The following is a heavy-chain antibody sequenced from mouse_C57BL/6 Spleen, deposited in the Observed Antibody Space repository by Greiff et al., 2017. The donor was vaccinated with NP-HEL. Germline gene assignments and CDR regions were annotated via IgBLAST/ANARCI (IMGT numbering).Heavy chain of an antibody. CDR3: ARTAYGSSPYYAMDY. Sequence: QVQLQQSGAELAKPGASVKLSCKASGYTFTSYWMHWVKQRPGQGLEWIGYINPSSGYTKYNQKFKDKATLTADKSSSTAYMQLSSLPYVDSAVYYCARTAYGSSPYYAMDYWGQGTSVTVSS. CDR1: GYTFTSYW. D-gene: IGHD1-1*01. CDR2: INPSSGYT. J-gene: IGHJ4*01. V-gene: IGHV1-7*01.